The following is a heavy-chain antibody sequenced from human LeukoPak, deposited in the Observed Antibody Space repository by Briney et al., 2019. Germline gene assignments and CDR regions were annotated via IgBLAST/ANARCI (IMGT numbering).Heavy chain of an antibody. D-gene: IGHD3-9*01. CDR1: GDSVSSSNHY. J-gene: IGHJ3*02. Sequence: PSETLSLTCSVSGDSVSSSNHYWGWIRQSPGKGLEWIGSIYYIGSTYYNPSLKSRVNISVDTSKNQFSLKLSSVTAADTAVYYCARRTAPFDLFAFDIWGQGTMVTVSS. CDR2: IYYIGST. V-gene: IGHV4-39*01. CDR3: ARRTAPFDLFAFDI.